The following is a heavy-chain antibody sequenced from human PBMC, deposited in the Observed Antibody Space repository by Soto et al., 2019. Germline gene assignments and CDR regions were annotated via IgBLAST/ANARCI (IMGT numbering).Heavy chain of an antibody. V-gene: IGHV5-51*01. D-gene: IGHD5-18*01. J-gene: IGHJ4*02. CDR3: ARLLGYSYGYQEFFGY. CDR1: GYNFNTYW. CDR2: IYPGDFDT. Sequence: PGESLKISCTGSGYNFNTYWIGWVRQMPGKGLEWMGIIYPGDFDTRYSQSFQGHLTMSVDKSINTAYLQWSSLETSDTAMYYCARLLGYSYGYQEFFGYWGQGTPVTVSS.